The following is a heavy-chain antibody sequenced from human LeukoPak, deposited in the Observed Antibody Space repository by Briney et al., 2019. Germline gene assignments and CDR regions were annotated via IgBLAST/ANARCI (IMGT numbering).Heavy chain of an antibody. D-gene: IGHD2-2*01. J-gene: IGHJ4*02. CDR2: INSDGSWT. CDR3: VSFYETY. CDR1: GNYW. Sequence: GGSLRLSCAASGNYWMDWVRQAPVKGLVWVSHINSDGSWTSYADSVKGRFTISKDNAKNTVYLQMNNLRAEDTAVYYCVSFYETYWGRGTLVTVSS. V-gene: IGHV3-74*01.